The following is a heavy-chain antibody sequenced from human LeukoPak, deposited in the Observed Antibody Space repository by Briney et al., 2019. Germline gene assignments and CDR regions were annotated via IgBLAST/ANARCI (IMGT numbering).Heavy chain of an antibody. Sequence: GASVKVSCKASGGAFSSYAISWVRQAPGQGLEWMGGIIPIFGTANYAQKFQGRVTITTDESTSTAYMELSSLRSEDTAVYYCASRSGSPYYYYYYMDVWGKGTTVTVSS. V-gene: IGHV1-69*05. CDR1: GGAFSSYA. CDR3: ASRSGSPYYYYYYMDV. J-gene: IGHJ6*03. D-gene: IGHD1-26*01. CDR2: IIPIFGTA.